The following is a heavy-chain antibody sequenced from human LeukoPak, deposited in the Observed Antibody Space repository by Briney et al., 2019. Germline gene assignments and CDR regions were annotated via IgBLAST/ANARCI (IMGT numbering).Heavy chain of an antibody. V-gene: IGHV4-61*02. CDR3: ASWSGYWFDY. CDR1: GGSISSGSYY. D-gene: IGHD3-3*01. J-gene: IGHJ4*02. Sequence: SPSQTLSLTCTVSGGSISSGSYYSSWIRQPAGKGLEWIGRIYTSGSTNYNPSLKSRVTISVDTSKNQFSLKLSSVTAADTAVYYCASWSGYWFDYWGQGTLVTVSS. CDR2: IYTSGST.